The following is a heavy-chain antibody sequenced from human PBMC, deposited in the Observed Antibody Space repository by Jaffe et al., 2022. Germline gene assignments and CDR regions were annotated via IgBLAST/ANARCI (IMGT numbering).Heavy chain of an antibody. V-gene: IGHV3-21*01. CDR3: ARVLTPGIAASGGDAFDI. J-gene: IGHJ3*02. Sequence: EVQLVESGGGLVKPGGSLRLSCAASGFTFSSYSMNWVRQAPGKGLEWVSSISSSSSYIYYADSVKGRFTISRDNAKNSLYLQMNSLRAEDTAVYYCARVLTPGIAASGGDAFDIWGQGTMVTVSS. CDR1: GFTFSSYS. D-gene: IGHD6-13*01. CDR2: ISSSSSYI.